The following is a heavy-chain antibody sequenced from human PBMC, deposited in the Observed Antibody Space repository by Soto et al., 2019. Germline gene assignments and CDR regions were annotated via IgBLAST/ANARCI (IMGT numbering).Heavy chain of an antibody. V-gene: IGHV4-30-4*01. CDR3: ARVSAPPAFDI. CDR2: IYYSGST. J-gene: IGHJ3*02. CDR1: GGSISSGDYY. Sequence: SETLSLTCTVSGGSISSGDYYWSWIRQPPGKGLEWIGYIYYSGSTCYNPSLKSRVTISVDTSKNQFSLKLSSVTAADTAVYYCARVSAPPAFDIWGQGTMVTVSS. D-gene: IGHD3-10*01.